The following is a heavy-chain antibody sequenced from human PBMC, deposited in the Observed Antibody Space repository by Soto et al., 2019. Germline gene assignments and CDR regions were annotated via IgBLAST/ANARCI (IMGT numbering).Heavy chain of an antibody. CDR3: AKDRLERRHLEWLLKPYDY. J-gene: IGHJ4*02. CDR2: ISGSGGST. V-gene: IGHV3-23*01. Sequence: GSLRLSCAASGFTFSSYAMSWVRQAPGKGLEWVSAISGSGGSTYYADSVKGRFTISRDNSKNTLYLQMNSLRAEDTAVYYCAKDRLERRHLEWLLKPYDYWGQGTLVTVSS. CDR1: GFTFSSYA. D-gene: IGHD3-3*01.